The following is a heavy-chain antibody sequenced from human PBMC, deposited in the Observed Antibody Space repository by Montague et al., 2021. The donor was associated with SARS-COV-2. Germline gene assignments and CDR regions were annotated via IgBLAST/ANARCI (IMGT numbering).Heavy chain of an antibody. D-gene: IGHD2-15*01. J-gene: IGHJ4*02. CDR1: GGSTSNYY. V-gene: IGHV4-59*01. CDR3: ARAQNICFIANCVNYFDL. Sequence: SETLSLTCSVSGGSTSNYYWTWIRQSPGKGLQWIGYIFYTGSKKFNPSLKTRVSMSLDASKNHFSLRLSAVTAADTARHYCARAQNICFIANCVNYFDLWGLGALVTVSS. CDR2: IFYTGSK.